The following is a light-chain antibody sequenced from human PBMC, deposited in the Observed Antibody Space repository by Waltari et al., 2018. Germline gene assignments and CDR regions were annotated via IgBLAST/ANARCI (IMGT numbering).Light chain of an antibody. Sequence: QSVLTQPPSVSAAPGQKVTISCSGASSNIANNYVCWYQQLPGTPPKILLCDRTEAPPGTPDRFPAPRDGTAATLVITGLQTGDEADYYCATWDVRLSNVLFGGGTKLTVL. V-gene: IGLV1-51*01. CDR2: DRT. CDR3: ATWDVRLSNVL. CDR1: SSNIANNY. J-gene: IGLJ2*01.